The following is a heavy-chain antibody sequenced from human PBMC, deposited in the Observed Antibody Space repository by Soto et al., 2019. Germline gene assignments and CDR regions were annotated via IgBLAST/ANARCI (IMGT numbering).Heavy chain of an antibody. J-gene: IGHJ6*04. CDR1: GFAFRTYG. V-gene: IGHV3-30*19. CDR3: ARERWCNIQEDYYYYGLDV. Sequence: QVHLVESGGGVVQPGRSLRLSCAATGFAFRTYGMHWVRRAPGKGLEWLAVISYYGFNKNHVDSVQGRFTISRDNSYGSLSLQKHSLGVEYTALYNCARERWCNIQEDYYYYGLDVWGEGPPVSVSS. CDR2: ISYYGFNK. D-gene: IGHD2-8*02.